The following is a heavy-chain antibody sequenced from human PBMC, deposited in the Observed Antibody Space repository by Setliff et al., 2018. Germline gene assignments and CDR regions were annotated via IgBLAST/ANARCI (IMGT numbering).Heavy chain of an antibody. CDR3: ARAYYDSSRGDDAFDI. V-gene: IGHV4-61*02. J-gene: IGHJ3*02. Sequence: TLSLTCTVSGGSISSGSYYWSWIRQPAGKGLEWIGRIYTSGSTNYNPSLKSRVTISVDTSKNQFSLKLSSVTAADTAVYYCARAYYDSSRGDDAFDIWGQGTMVTVSS. D-gene: IGHD3-22*01. CDR2: IYTSGST. CDR1: GGSISSGSYY.